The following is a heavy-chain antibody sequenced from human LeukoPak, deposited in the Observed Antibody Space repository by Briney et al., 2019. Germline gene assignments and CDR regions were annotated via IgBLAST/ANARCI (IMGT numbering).Heavy chain of an antibody. CDR1: GGSISSSGHY. D-gene: IGHD5-18*01. CDR3: ARDGYNYGLDRFDY. CDR2: LYQSGNT. V-gene: IGHV4-39*07. Sequence: PSETLSLICSVSGGSISSSGHYWGWLRQPPGKGLEWIGSLYQSGNTYYNPSLKSRVTISPDMSKNQFSLTLSSVTAADTAVYYCARDGYNYGLDRFDYWGHGILVTVSS. J-gene: IGHJ4*01.